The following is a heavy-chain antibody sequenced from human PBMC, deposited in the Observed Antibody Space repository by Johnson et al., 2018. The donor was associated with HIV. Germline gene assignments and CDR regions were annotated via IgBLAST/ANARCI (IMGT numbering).Heavy chain of an antibody. CDR2: ISGSGGST. Sequence: VQLVESGGGVVQPGRSLRLSCVASGFTFSSYAMSWVRQAPGKGLEWVSAISGSGGSTYYADSVKGRFTISRDNSKNTLYLQMNSLRAEDTAVYYCAKDLGYSSSSRAFDIWGQGTMVTVSS. J-gene: IGHJ3*02. V-gene: IGHV3-23*04. CDR1: GFTFSSYA. CDR3: AKDLGYSSSSRAFDI. D-gene: IGHD6-6*01.